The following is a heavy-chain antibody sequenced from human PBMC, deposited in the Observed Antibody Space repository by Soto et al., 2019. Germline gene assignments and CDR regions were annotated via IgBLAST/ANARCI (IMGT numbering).Heavy chain of an antibody. Sequence: EVQLLESGGGLVQPGGSLSLSCAASGFTFSSYAMSWVRQTPGKGLEWVAGISGSGGATYYADAVKGRLTISRDNSNNTLYPQMNSLRAQDTAVYDCANDLGPPGRSHYPYWYFDVWGRGTLVTVSS. J-gene: IGHJ2*01. CDR2: ISGSGGAT. V-gene: IGHV3-23*01. D-gene: IGHD3-10*01. CDR1: GFTFSSYA. CDR3: ANDLGPPGRSHYPYWYFDV.